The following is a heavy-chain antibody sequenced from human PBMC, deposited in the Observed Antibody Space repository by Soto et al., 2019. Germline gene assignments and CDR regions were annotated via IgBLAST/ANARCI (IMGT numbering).Heavy chain of an antibody. Sequence: EVQVVETGGGLIQPGGSLRLSCAASGFTVSNNYMSWVRQAPGKGLEWVSVLYSGGSTYYPDSVKGRFTISRDNSKNTLYLQMNSLRAEDTAVYYCARGIGNSGYDLDYWGQGTLVTVSS. V-gene: IGHV3-53*05. CDR2: LYSGGST. D-gene: IGHD5-12*01. CDR1: GFTVSNNY. CDR3: ARGIGNSGYDLDY. J-gene: IGHJ4*02.